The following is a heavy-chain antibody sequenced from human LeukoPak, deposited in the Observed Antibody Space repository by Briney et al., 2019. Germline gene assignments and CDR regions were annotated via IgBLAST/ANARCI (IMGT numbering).Heavy chain of an antibody. D-gene: IGHD1-26*01. V-gene: IGHV3-7*01. CDR1: GFTFSSIW. J-gene: IGHJ4*02. CDR3: ARAFSGTYLNYHHFDY. CDR2: INQDGREK. Sequence: GGSLRLSCAASGFTFSSIWMSWVRQAPGKGLEWVANINQDGREKYYVDSVKGRFTISRDNAKNSLYLQMNSLRAEDTAVYYCARAFSGTYLNYHHFDYWGQGTLVTVSS.